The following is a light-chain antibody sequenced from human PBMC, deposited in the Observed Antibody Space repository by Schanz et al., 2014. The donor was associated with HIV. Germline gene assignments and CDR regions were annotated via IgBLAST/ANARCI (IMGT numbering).Light chain of an antibody. Sequence: PGERVTLSCRASQSVSSSYLTWYQQKPGQAPRLLIYGASTRATGIPARFSGSGSGTDFTLTISSLQPEDFAVYYCQQYETSPLTFGGGTKVEIK. CDR2: GAS. V-gene: IGKV3-20*01. CDR1: QSVSSSY. CDR3: QQYETSPLT. J-gene: IGKJ4*01.